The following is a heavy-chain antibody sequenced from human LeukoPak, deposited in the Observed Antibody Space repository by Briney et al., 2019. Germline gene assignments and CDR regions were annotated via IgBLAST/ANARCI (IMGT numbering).Heavy chain of an antibody. D-gene: IGHD2-2*01. CDR2: MNPNSGNT. CDR3: ASLRPSYCSSTSCFGDAFDI. CDR1: GYTFTSYD. Sequence: ASVKVSCKASGYTFTSYDINWVRQATGQGLEWMGWMNPNSGNTGYAQKFQGRVTMTRNTSINTAHMELSSLRSEDTAVYYCASLRPSYCSSTSCFGDAFDIWGQGTMVTVSS. J-gene: IGHJ3*02. V-gene: IGHV1-8*01.